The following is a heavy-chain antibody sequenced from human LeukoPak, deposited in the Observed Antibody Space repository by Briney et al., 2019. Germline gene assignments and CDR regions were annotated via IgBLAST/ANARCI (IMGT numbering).Heavy chain of an antibody. CDR1: GFSFSTYT. CDR3: AKLVHSNSPEVDY. V-gene: IGHV3-23*01. D-gene: IGHD4-11*01. J-gene: IGHJ4*02. Sequence: GGSLRLSCAASGFSFSTYTMSWVRQAPGKGLEWVSSIWSTGGSTYYADSVKGRFTISRDNPKNTLYLQMNSLRAEDTAVYSCAKLVHSNSPEVDYWGQGTLVTVSS. CDR2: IWSTGGST.